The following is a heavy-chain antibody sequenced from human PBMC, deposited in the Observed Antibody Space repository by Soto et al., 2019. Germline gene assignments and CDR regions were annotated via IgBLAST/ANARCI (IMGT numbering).Heavy chain of an antibody. J-gene: IGHJ6*03. D-gene: IGHD3-3*01. V-gene: IGHV4-59*01. CDR3: ARESYDVWSGPSRYYYYYMDV. CDR2: IYYSGST. CDR1: GGSISSYY. Sequence: SETLSLTCTVSGGSISSYYWSWIRQPPGKGLEWIGYIYYSGSTNYNPSLKSRVTISVDTSKNQFSLKLSSVTAADTTVYYCARESYDVWSGPSRYYYYYMDVWGKGTTVTVSS.